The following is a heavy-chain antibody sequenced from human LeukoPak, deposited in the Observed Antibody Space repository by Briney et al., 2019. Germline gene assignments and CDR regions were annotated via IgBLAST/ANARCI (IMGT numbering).Heavy chain of an antibody. CDR1: GGSISSSSYY. CDR3: ARHAGSYEPHLDY. CDR2: IYYSGST. D-gene: IGHD3-10*01. Sequence: SETLSLTCTVSGGSISSSSYYWGWIRQPPGKGLEWIGSIYYSGSTYYNPSLKSRVTISVDTSRNQFSLKLSSVTAADTAVYYCARHAGSYEPHLDYWGQGTLVTVSS. J-gene: IGHJ4*02. V-gene: IGHV4-39*01.